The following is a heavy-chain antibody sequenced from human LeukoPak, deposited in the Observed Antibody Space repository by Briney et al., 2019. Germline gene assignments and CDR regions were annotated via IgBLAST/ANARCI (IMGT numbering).Heavy chain of an antibody. Sequence: GGSLRLSCAAPGFSVSNNYMSWVRQAPGKGLEGVSVIYSRGATYYADSVKGRFTISRDNSKNTLYLQMNSLRVEDTAVYYCAARNYWGQGTLVTVSS. CDR1: GFSVSNNY. J-gene: IGHJ4*02. D-gene: IGHD1-14*01. CDR3: AARNY. V-gene: IGHV3-53*01. CDR2: IYSRGAT.